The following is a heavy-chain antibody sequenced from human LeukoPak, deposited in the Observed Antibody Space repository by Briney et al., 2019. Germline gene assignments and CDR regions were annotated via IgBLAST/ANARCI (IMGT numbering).Heavy chain of an antibody. CDR1: GGSISSYH. CDR3: ARGRISSSY. CDR2: IYYSGST. D-gene: IGHD6-13*01. V-gene: IGHV4-59*01. J-gene: IGHJ4*02. Sequence: KPSETLSLTCTVSGGSISSYHWSWIRQPPGKGLEWIGYIYYSGSTNYSPSLKSRVTISIDTSKNQISLKLSSVTAADTAVYYCARGRISSSYWGQGTLVTVSS.